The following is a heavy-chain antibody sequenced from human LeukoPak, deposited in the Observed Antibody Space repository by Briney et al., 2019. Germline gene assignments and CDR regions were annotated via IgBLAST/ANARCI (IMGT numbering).Heavy chain of an antibody. Sequence: PSETLSLTCAVSGGSISSGGYSWSWIRQPPGKGLEWIGYIYHSGSTYYNPSLKSRVTISVDRSKNQFSLKLSSVTAADTAVYYCARMGGWYDAFDIWGQGTMVTVSS. V-gene: IGHV4-30-2*01. D-gene: IGHD6-19*01. CDR3: ARMGGWYDAFDI. CDR1: GGSISSGGYS. J-gene: IGHJ3*02. CDR2: IYHSGST.